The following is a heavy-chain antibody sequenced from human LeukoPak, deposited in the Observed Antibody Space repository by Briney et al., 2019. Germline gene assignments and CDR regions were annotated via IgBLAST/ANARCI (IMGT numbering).Heavy chain of an antibody. Sequence: GGSLRLSCAASGFTFSSYAMSWVRQAPGKGLEWVSAISGSGGSTYYADSVKGRFTISRDNSKNTLYLQVNSLRAEDTAVYYCAKDNTYYYGSGSYPGYWGQGTLVTVSS. CDR1: GFTFSSYA. J-gene: IGHJ4*02. CDR2: ISGSGGST. D-gene: IGHD3-10*01. CDR3: AKDNTYYYGSGSYPGY. V-gene: IGHV3-23*01.